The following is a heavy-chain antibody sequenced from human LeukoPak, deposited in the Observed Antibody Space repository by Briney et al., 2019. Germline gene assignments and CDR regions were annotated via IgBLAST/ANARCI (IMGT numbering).Heavy chain of an antibody. J-gene: IGHJ5*02. CDR2: IYTSGST. V-gene: IGHV4-4*07. Sequence: PSETLSLTCTVSSGSISSYYWSWIRQPAGKGLEWIGHIYTSGSTNYNPSLKSRVTISVDTSKNQFSLKLSSVTAADTAVYYCASRSSSWSNCWFDPWGQGTLVTVSS. D-gene: IGHD6-13*01. CDR3: ASRSSSWSNCWFDP. CDR1: SGSISSYY.